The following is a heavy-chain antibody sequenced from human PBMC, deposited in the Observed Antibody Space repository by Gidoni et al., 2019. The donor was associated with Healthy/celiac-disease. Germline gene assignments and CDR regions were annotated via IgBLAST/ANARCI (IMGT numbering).Heavy chain of an antibody. CDR1: GYPFTSYA. V-gene: IGHV1-3*01. J-gene: IGHJ3*02. CDR2: INAGNGNT. D-gene: IGHD4-17*01. CDR3: ARAKHDYGDAFDI. Sequence: QVQLVQSGAEVKKPGASVKVSCKASGYPFTSYAMHWVRQAPGQRLEWMGWINAGNGNTKYSQKFQGRVTITRDTSASTAYMELSSLRSEDTAVYYCARAKHDYGDAFDIWGQGTMVTVSS.